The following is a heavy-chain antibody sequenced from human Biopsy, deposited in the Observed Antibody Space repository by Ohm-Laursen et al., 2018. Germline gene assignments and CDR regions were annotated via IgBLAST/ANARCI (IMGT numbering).Heavy chain of an antibody. CDR2: IFYSANT. CDR3: ARDDAVTVIRGLYY. Sequence: SETLSLTCTVSGVSINGGRYYWNWIRHPPGKGLEWIGNIFYSANTYYNPSLKSRVTISVDTSKNQFSLKLSSVTAADTAVYYCARDDAVTVIRGLYYWGQGALVTVSS. CDR1: GVSINGGRYY. V-gene: IGHV4-31*03. J-gene: IGHJ4*02. D-gene: IGHD2-21*02.